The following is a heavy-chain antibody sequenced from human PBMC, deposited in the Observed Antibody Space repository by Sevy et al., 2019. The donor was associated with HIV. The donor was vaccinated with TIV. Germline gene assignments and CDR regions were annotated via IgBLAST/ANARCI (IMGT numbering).Heavy chain of an antibody. CDR2: IYSGDKT. V-gene: IGHV3-53*01. CDR1: GFSVSDTY. CDR3: TRMNVYYYDDDGYYTTGNAFDI. D-gene: IGHD3-22*01. J-gene: IGHJ3*02. Sequence: GGSLRLSCAASGFSVSDTYMSWVRQAPGKGLEWVSVIYSGDKTYHADSVKGRFTISRDSSKNTIYLQLNSLRTEDTAVYYFTRMNVYYYDDDGYYTTGNAFDIWGQGTMVTVSS.